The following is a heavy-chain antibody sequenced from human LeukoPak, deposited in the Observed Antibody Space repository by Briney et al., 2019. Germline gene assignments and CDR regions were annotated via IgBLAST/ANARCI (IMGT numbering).Heavy chain of an antibody. CDR3: AKGGRWDYYDRSN. V-gene: IGHV3-23*01. J-gene: IGHJ3*01. CDR2: ISDSGGST. CDR1: GFTFSSYA. Sequence: PGGSLRLSCAVSGFTFSSYAMTWVRQAPGKGLECVSGISDSGGSTYYADSVKGRFTISRDNSKNTLYLQMNSLRAEDTAVYYCAKGGRWDYYDRSNWGQGKMVTVSS. D-gene: IGHD3-22*01.